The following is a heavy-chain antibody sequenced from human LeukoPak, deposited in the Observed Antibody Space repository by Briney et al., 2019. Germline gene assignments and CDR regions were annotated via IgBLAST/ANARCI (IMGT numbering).Heavy chain of an antibody. V-gene: IGHV1-69*04. CDR1: GGTFSSYA. CDR2: IIPILGIA. Sequence: ASVKVSCKASGGTFSSYAINWLRQAPGQGLEWMGRIIPILGIANYAQKFQGRVTITADKSTSTAYMELSSLRSEDTAVYYCARDLFFDSSGYDYWGQGTLVTVSS. D-gene: IGHD3-22*01. CDR3: ARDLFFDSSGYDY. J-gene: IGHJ4*02.